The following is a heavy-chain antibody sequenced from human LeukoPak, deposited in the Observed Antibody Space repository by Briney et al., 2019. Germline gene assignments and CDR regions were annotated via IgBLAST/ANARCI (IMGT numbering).Heavy chain of an antibody. Sequence: SGGSLRLSCAASGFTFTSYWMSWVRQAPGKGVEWVANIKQDGSEKYYVDSVKGRFTISRDNAKPSLYLQMNRMRAEDTAVYYCAREEYGDHLWWGKGTLVTVPS. CDR2: IKQDGSEK. CDR1: GFTFTSYW. D-gene: IGHD4-17*01. V-gene: IGHV3-7*01. CDR3: AREEYGDHLW. J-gene: IGHJ4*02.